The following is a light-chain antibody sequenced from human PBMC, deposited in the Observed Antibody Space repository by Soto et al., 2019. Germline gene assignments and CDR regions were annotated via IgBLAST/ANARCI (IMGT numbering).Light chain of an antibody. V-gene: IGKV3-20*01. CDR3: QQYVASPPSWT. CDR2: RAF. CDR1: QSVSSGY. J-gene: IGKJ1*01. Sequence: EIVLTQSPDTLSLSPGERATLSCRSSQSVSSGYLAWYQQKPGQAPRLLIFRAFNRATGIPDRFSGSGSGTDFTLTISRLEPEDFAVYYCQQYVASPPSWTFGQGTKVEIK.